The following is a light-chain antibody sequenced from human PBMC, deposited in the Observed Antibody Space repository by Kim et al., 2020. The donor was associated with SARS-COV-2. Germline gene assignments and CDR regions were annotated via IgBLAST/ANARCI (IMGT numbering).Light chain of an antibody. J-gene: IGKJ1*01. CDR2: GGS. CDR1: QSISVW. V-gene: IGKV1-12*01. CDR3: QHANGFPWT. Sequence: ASVGDRVTITCRASQSISVWLAWYQQRQGKAPKLLISGGSNLQIGVPSRISGSGSGTVFTLTISSLQPEDVGTYYCQHANGFPWTFGQGTKVDIK.